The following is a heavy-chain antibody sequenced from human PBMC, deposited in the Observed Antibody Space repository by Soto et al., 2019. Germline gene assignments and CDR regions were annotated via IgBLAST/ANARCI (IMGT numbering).Heavy chain of an antibody. CDR2: VTVTGGST. V-gene: IGHV3-23*01. Sequence: PGGSLRLSCAASAISFNTYGVTWVRQAPGKGLEWVSTVTVTGGSTYYADSVRGRFTISRDRSNYTVSLLLNSLRVEDTAIYYCAGQRSPGGWFAPWGKGPLVTVPS. CDR1: AISFNTYG. D-gene: IGHD1-26*01. CDR3: AGQRSPGGWFAP. J-gene: IGHJ5*02.